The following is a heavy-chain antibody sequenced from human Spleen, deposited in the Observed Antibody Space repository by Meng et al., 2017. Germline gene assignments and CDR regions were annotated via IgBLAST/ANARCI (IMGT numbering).Heavy chain of an antibody. Sequence: GGSLRLSCAASGFTFSGSSMHWVRQASGKGLEWVGRISSKASNYATAYAASMKGRFTISRDDSKNTMYLQMNSLKTEDTAVYYCRSSVTVAGTDSYWGQGTLVTVSS. CDR3: RSSVTVAGTDSY. V-gene: IGHV3-73*01. CDR1: GFTFSGSS. J-gene: IGHJ4*02. CDR2: ISSKASNYAT. D-gene: IGHD6-19*01.